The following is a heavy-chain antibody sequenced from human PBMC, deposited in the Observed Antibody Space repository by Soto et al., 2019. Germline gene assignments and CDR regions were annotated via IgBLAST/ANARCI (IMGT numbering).Heavy chain of an antibody. CDR3: ARMNYYYYGMDV. J-gene: IGHJ6*02. CDR2: IGTAGDP. CDR1: GFTFSSYD. V-gene: IGHV3-13*05. Sequence: GGSLRLSCAASGFTFSSYDMHWVRQATGKGLEWVSAIGTAGDPYYPGSVKGRFTISRENAENSLYLQMNSLRAGDTAVYYCARMNYYYYGMDVWGQGTTVTVSS.